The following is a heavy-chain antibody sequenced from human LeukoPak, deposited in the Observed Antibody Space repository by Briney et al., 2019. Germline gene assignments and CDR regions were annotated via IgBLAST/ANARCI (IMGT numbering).Heavy chain of an antibody. J-gene: IGHJ4*02. CDR3: ARGGRSGWFLEWLSTFDY. CDR2: INHSGST. CDR1: GGSFSGYY. Sequence: SETLSLTCAVYGGSFSGYYWSWIRQPPGKGLEWIGEINHSGSTNYNPSLKSRVTISVDTSKNQFSLKLSSVTAADTAVYYCARGGRSGWFLEWLSTFDYWGQGTLVTVSS. V-gene: IGHV4-34*01. D-gene: IGHD3-3*01.